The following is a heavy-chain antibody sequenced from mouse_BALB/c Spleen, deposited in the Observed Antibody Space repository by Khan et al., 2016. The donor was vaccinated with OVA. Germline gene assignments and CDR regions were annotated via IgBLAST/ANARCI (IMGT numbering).Heavy chain of an antibody. CDR1: GSTFTNYG. Sequence: QIQLVQSGPELKKPGETVRISCKASGSTFTNYGMSWVKQAPGKGLKWMGWINTYTGEPTYADDFKGRFALSLETSASTAYLQINNLKKEDTTTYICARENYRYDRYFDVWGAGTTVTVSS. V-gene: IGHV9-3-1*01. CDR3: ARENYRYDRYFDV. J-gene: IGHJ1*01. D-gene: IGHD2-14*01. CDR2: INTYTGEP.